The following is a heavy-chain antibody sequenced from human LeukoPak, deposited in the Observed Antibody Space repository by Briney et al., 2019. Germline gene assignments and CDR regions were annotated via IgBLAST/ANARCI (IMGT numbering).Heavy chain of an antibody. CDR1: GFTFSSYA. CDR2: IYSSGIT. J-gene: IGHJ6*03. V-gene: IGHV4-59*01. CDR3: AKTIQYSYYYYMDV. Sequence: PGGSLRLSCAASGFTFSSYAMSWVRQPPGKGLEWIGSIYSSGITNYNPSLKSRVTISVDTSKNQFSLKLSSVTAADTAVYYCAKTIQYSYYYYMDVWGKGTTVTVSS. D-gene: IGHD4-11*01.